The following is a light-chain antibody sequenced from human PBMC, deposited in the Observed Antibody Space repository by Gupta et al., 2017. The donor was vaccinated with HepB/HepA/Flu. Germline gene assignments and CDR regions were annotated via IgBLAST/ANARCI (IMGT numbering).Light chain of an antibody. J-gene: IGLJ3*02. V-gene: IGLV1-44*01. CDR3: AAWHGSLIGWM. Sequence: QSVLPQPPSASGTHGQRVTISCSGSTSDIGGNTVNWYQQLPGTAPKLLIYTNNQRPSGVPDRFSGSKSGTSASLAISGLQSDDEATYYCAAWHGSLIGWMFGGGTELTVL. CDR2: TNN. CDR1: TSDIGGNT.